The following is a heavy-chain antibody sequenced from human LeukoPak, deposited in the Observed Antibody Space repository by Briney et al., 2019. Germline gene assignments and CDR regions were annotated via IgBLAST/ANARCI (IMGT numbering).Heavy chain of an antibody. CDR2: ISAYNGNT. CDR3: ARQPAAIGIYYYYYYMDI. CDR1: GYIFTNYG. J-gene: IGHJ6*03. Sequence: GASVKVSCKASGYIFTNYGVSWVRQAPGQGLEWMGWISAYNGNTNYAQKLQGRVTMTTDTSTSTAYMELRSLRSDDTAVYYCARQPAAIGIYYYYYYMDIWGKGTTVTVSS. D-gene: IGHD2-2*02. V-gene: IGHV1-18*04.